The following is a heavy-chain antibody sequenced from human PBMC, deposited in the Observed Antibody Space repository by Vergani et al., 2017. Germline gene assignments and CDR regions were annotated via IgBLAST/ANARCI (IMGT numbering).Heavy chain of an antibody. D-gene: IGHD3-22*01. CDR2: IYSGGST. CDR3: ARGVSGYYLYYYYGMDV. V-gene: IGHV3-53*01. Sequence: VQLVESGGGVVQPGGSLRLSCAASGFTVSSNYMSWVRQAPGKGLEWVSVIYSGGSTYYADSVKGRFTISRDNSKNTLYLRMNSLRAEDTAVYYCARGVSGYYLYYYYGMDVWGQGTTVTVSS. J-gene: IGHJ6*02. CDR1: GFTVSSNY.